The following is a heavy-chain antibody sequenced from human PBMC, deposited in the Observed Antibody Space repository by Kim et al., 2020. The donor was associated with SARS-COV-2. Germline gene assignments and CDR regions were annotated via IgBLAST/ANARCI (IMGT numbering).Heavy chain of an antibody. CDR1: GFTFSSYS. CDR3: ARCWFGDIVVVPAAQADAFDI. CDR2: ISSSSSYI. V-gene: IGHV3-21*01. J-gene: IGHJ3*02. Sequence: GGSLRLSCAASGFTFSSYSMNWVRQAPGKGLEWVSSISSSSSYIYYADSVKGRFTISRDNAKNSLYLQMNSLRAEDTAVYYCARCWFGDIVVVPAAQADAFDIWGQGTMVTVSS. D-gene: IGHD2-2*01.